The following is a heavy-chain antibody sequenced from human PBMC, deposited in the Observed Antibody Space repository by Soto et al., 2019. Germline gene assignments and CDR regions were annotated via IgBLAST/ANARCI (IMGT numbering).Heavy chain of an antibody. D-gene: IGHD2-15*01. CDR1: GGTFSSYA. V-gene: IGHV1-69*13. J-gene: IGHJ6*02. CDR2: IIPIFGTA. Sequence: ASVKVSCKASGGTFSSYAISWVRQAPGQGLEWMGGIIPIFGTANYAQKFQGRVTITADESTSTAYMELSSLRSEDTAVYYCARSKGGNLPPYYYYGMDVWGQGTTVTVSS. CDR3: ARSKGGNLPPYYYYGMDV.